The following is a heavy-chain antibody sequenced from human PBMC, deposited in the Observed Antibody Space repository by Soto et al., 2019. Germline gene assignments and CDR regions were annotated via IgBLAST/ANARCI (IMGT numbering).Heavy chain of an antibody. V-gene: IGHV3-30*18. D-gene: IGHD6-13*01. Sequence: GGSLRLSCAASGFTFSSYGMHWVRQAPGKGLEWVAVISYDGSNKYYADSVKGRFTISRDNSKNTLYLQMNSLRAEDTAVYYCAKDTSAADGYYYYGMDVWGQGTTVTVSS. CDR1: GFTFSSYG. J-gene: IGHJ6*02. CDR2: ISYDGSNK. CDR3: AKDTSAADGYYYYGMDV.